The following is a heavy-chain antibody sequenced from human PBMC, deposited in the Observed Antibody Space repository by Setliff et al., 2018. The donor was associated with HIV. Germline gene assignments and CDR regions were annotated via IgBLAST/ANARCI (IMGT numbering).Heavy chain of an antibody. Sequence: ASVKVSCKASGYTFTSSDINWVRQATGQGLEWMGWMNPNSGKTIYAHKFQGRVTITADTSTDTAYMDLSSLRSEDTAVYYCATLTRGYTYGSFDYWGQGTLVTVSS. CDR1: GYTFTSSD. J-gene: IGHJ4*02. CDR2: MNPNSGKT. CDR3: ATLTRGYTYGSFDY. V-gene: IGHV1-8*02. D-gene: IGHD5-18*01.